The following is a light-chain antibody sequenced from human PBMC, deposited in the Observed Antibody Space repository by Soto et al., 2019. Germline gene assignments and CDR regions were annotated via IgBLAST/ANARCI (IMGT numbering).Light chain of an antibody. V-gene: IGKV3-11*01. CDR2: DAS. Sequence: EIVLTQSPAPLSLSPGERATLSCRASQSVSSYLDWYQQKPGQAPRLLIYDASNRATGIPARFSGSGSGTDFTLTISSLEPEDFAVYYCQQRSNWPPTFGQGTRLEIK. J-gene: IGKJ5*01. CDR3: QQRSNWPPT. CDR1: QSVSSY.